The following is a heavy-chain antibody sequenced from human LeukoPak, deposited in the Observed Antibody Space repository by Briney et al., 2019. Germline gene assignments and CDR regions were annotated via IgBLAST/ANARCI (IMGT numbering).Heavy chain of an antibody. Sequence: PGGSLRLSCAASGFTVSNMYMTWVRQAPGKGLEWVSLIYGDGRISYADSVKGRCTISRDNSKNTLYLQMNSLRAEDTAVYYCAKGPPKYDILTGYYRSYYYYYMDVWGKGTTVTISS. V-gene: IGHV3-53*01. CDR3: AKGPPKYDILTGYYRSYYYYYMDV. D-gene: IGHD3-9*01. CDR2: IYGDGRI. CDR1: GFTVSNMY. J-gene: IGHJ6*03.